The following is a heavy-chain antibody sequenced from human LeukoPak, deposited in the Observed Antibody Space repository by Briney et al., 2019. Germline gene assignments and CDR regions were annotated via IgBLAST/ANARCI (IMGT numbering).Heavy chain of an antibody. CDR1: GYSINDGYF. D-gene: IGHD2-8*02. Sequence: SETLSLTCGVSGYSINDGYFWGWLRQPPGKGLEWIATLHHPDITHYNPSLDSRVTISLDRPKNQFSLRLSSVTAADTAIYYCARERGHQLLPPTWTHTGIFDFWGQGSLVTVSS. CDR3: ARERGHQLLPPTWTHTGIFDF. V-gene: IGHV4-38-2*02. CDR2: LHHPDIT. J-gene: IGHJ4*02.